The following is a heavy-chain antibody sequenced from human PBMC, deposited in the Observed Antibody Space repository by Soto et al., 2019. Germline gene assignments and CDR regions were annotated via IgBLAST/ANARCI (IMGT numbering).Heavy chain of an antibody. CDR3: AREPATAKPEGVDF. CDR1: GYTFSDYY. V-gene: IGHV1-2*02. J-gene: IGHJ4*02. Sequence: ASVKVSCKASGYTFSDYYIHWVRQAPGQGPEWMGWINPNSGGTKYAPKFQGGVTMTRDTSITTAYMELNRLRSGDTAVYYCAREPATAKPEGVDFWGQGALVTVSS. D-gene: IGHD1-1*01. CDR2: INPNSGGT.